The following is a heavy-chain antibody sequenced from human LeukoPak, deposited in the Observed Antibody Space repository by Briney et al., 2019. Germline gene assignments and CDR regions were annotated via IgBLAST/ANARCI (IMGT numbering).Heavy chain of an antibody. CDR3: ARVDSMLWFGHYYYGMDV. V-gene: IGHV1-3*01. CDR2: INAGNGNA. D-gene: IGHD3-10*01. J-gene: IGHJ6*02. Sequence: ASVKVSCKASGYTFTSYAMHWVRQAPGQRLEWMGWINAGNGNAKYSQKFQGRVTITRDTSASTAYMELSSLRSEDTAVYYCARVDSMLWFGHYYYGMDVWGQGTTVTVSS. CDR1: GYTFTSYA.